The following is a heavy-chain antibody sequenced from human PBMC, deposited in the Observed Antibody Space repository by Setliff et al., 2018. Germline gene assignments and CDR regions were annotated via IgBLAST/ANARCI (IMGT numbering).Heavy chain of an antibody. CDR2: INHSGST. CDR3: VREGYSEYFQD. D-gene: IGHD1-1*01. J-gene: IGHJ1*01. CDR1: GGSFTYYY. V-gene: IGHV4-34*01. Sequence: SETLSLTCAASGGSFTYYYWTWIRQPPGKGLEWIGEINHSGSTNHNPSLKSRVTISIDTSKNQFSLNLRSVTAADTAVYYCVREGYSEYFQDWGRGTLVTVSS.